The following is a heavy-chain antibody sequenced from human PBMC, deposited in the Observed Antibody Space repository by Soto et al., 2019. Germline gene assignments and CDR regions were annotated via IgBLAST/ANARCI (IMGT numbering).Heavy chain of an antibody. D-gene: IGHD3-9*01. CDR2: ISSSSSTI. V-gene: IGHV3-48*01. CDR1: GFTFSSYS. CDR3: ARLYYDILTGYYGGPNYFDY. J-gene: IGHJ4*02. Sequence: PGGSLRLSCAASGFTFSSYSMNWVRQAPGKGLEWVSYISSSSSTIYYADSVKGRFTISRDNAKNSLYLQMNSLRAEDTAVHYCARLYYDILTGYYGGPNYFDYWGQGTLVTVSS.